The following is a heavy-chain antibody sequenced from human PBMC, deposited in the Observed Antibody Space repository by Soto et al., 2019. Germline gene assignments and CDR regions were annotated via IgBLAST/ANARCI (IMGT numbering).Heavy chain of an antibody. Sequence: EVQLVESGGGLVQPGGSLRLSCAASGFTCSSYAMHWVRQAPGQGLEYVSAISSNGGSTYYANSVKGRFTISRDNSKNTLYLQMGSLRAEDMAVYYCARDCGGSYLDYWGQGTLVTVSS. V-gene: IGHV3-64*01. CDR3: ARDCGGSYLDY. CDR1: GFTCSSYA. CDR2: ISSNGGST. J-gene: IGHJ4*02. D-gene: IGHD2-21*01.